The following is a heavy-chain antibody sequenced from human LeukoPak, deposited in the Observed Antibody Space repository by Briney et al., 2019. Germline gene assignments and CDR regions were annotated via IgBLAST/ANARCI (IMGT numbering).Heavy chain of an antibody. CDR2: INPNSGGT. D-gene: IGHD3-10*01. J-gene: IGHJ4*02. CDR1: GGTFSSYA. Sequence: ASVKVSCKASGGTFSSYAISWVRQAPGQGLEWMGWINPNSGGTNYAQKFQGRVTMTRDTSISTAYMELSRLRSDDTAVYYCARDKTRITMVRGVIISYWGQGTLVTVSS. CDR3: ARDKTRITMVRGVIISY. V-gene: IGHV1-2*02.